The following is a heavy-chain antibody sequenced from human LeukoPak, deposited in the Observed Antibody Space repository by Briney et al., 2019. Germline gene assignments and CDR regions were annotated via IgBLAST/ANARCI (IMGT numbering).Heavy chain of an antibody. CDR2: IYYSGST. V-gene: IGHV4-59*01. CDR3: ARGGSCAPQGAFDI. J-gene: IGHJ3*02. D-gene: IGHD1-26*01. Sequence: SETLSLTCTVSGGSISSYYWSWIRQPPGKGLEWIGYIYYSGSTNYNPSLKSRVTISVDTSKNQFSLKLSSVTAADTAVYYCARGGSCAPQGAFDIWGQGTMVTVSS. CDR1: GGSISSYY.